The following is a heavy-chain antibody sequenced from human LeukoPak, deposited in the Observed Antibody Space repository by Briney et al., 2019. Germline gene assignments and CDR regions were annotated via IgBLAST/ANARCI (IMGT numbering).Heavy chain of an antibody. CDR3: AAGRTTVSDNWFDP. Sequence: PSETLSLTCTGSGGSISSYYWSWIRQPAGKGLEWIGRIYTSGSTNYNPSLKSRVTMSVDTSKNQFSLKLSSVTAADTAVYYCAAGRTTVSDNWFDPWGQGTLVTVSS. CDR1: GGSISSYY. D-gene: IGHD4-11*01. CDR2: IYTSGST. J-gene: IGHJ5*02. V-gene: IGHV4-4*07.